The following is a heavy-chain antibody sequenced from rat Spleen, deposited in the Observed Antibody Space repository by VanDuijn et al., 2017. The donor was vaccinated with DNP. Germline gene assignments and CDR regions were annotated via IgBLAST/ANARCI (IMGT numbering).Heavy chain of an antibody. D-gene: IGHD1-7*01. CDR2: MSSGGST. CDR1: GFTFSDYA. V-gene: IGHV2S12*01. J-gene: IGHJ2*01. Sequence: VQLVESGGGLVQSGRSLKLSCAASGFTFSDYAMAWVRQPPGKGLEWIAAMSSGGSTYYNSALKSRLSISRDTSKSQVFLKMNSLQTEDTAMYFCARSMGYWGQGVMVTVSS. CDR3: ARSMGY.